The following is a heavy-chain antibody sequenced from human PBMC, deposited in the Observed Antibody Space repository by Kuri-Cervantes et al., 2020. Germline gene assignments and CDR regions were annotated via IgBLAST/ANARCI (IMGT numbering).Heavy chain of an antibody. CDR3: ASIVWELQSLDY. V-gene: IGHV3-30-3*01. CDR2: ISYDGSNK. CDR1: GFTFNNAW. Sequence: GGSLRLSCAASGFTFNNAWMHWVRQAPGKGLEWVAVISYDGSNKYYADSVKGRFTISRDNSKNTLYLQMNSLRAEDTAVYYCASIVWELQSLDYWGQGTLVTVSS. D-gene: IGHD1-26*01. J-gene: IGHJ4*02.